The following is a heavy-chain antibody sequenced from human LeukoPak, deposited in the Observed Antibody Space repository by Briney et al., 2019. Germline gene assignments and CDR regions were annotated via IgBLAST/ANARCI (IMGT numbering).Heavy chain of an antibody. V-gene: IGHV4-59*01. J-gene: IGHJ4*02. D-gene: IGHD6-19*01. CDR3: ARVSVAGSDY. CDR2: IYYSVST. CDR1: GGSISSYY. Sequence: SETLSLTCTVSGGSISSYYWSWIRQPPGQGLEWIGYIYYSVSTNYNPSLKSRVTISVDTSKNQFSLKLSSVTAADTAVYYCARVSVAGSDYWGQGTMFTVSS.